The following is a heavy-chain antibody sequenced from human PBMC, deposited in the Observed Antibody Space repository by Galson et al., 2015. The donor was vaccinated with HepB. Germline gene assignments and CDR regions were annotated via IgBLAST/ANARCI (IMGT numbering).Heavy chain of an antibody. J-gene: IGHJ5*02. V-gene: IGHV3-21*01. Sequence: SLRLSCAASGFTFTSYAMSWVRQAPGKGLEWVSSITSGSDYIYYADSVKGRFTISRDNAKNSLFLQMNSLRVEDAAVYYCARTGSSTTILRNSWFDPWGQGILVTVSS. CDR1: GFTFTSYA. CDR2: ITSGSDYI. CDR3: ARTGSSTTILRNSWFDP. D-gene: IGHD2-2*01.